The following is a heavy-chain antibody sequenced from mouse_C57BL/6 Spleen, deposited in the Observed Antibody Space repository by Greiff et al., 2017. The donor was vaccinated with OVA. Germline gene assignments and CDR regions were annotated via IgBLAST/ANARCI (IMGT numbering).Heavy chain of an antibody. CDR3: AREKDYDGYFDY. CDR1: GYSITSGYY. CDR2: ISYDGSN. Sequence: ESGPGLVKPSQSLSLTCSVTGYSITSGYYWNWIRQFPGNKLEWMGYISYDGSNNYNPSLKNRISITRDTSKNQFFLKLNSVTTEDTATYYCAREKDYDGYFDYWGQGTTLTVSS. V-gene: IGHV3-6*01. D-gene: IGHD2-3*01. J-gene: IGHJ2*01.